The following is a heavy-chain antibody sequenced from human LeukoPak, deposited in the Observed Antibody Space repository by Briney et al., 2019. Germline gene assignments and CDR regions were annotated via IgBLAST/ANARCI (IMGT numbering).Heavy chain of an antibody. Sequence: PGGSLGLSCAASGFTVSSNYMNWIRQAPGKGLEWVSYISSSGSTIYYADSVKGRLTISRDNAKNSLYLQMNSLRAEDTAVYYCARSDRLHDAFDIWGQGTMVTVSS. J-gene: IGHJ3*02. CDR1: GFTVSSNY. CDR2: ISSSGSTI. D-gene: IGHD2-21*01. CDR3: ARSDRLHDAFDI. V-gene: IGHV3-11*04.